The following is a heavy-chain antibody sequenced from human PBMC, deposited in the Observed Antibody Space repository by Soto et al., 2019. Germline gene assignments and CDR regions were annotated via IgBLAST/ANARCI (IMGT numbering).Heavy chain of an antibody. J-gene: IGHJ4*02. D-gene: IGHD3-22*01. CDR1: GYTFTSYY. CDR3: ARDLYSYDSSGYYYPIDY. CDR2: INPSGGST. V-gene: IGHV1-46*01. Sequence: QVQLVQSGAEVKKPGASVKVSCKASGYTFTSYYMHWVRQAPAQGLEWMGIINPSGGSTSYAQKFQGRVTMTRDTSTSTVYMELISLRSEDTAVYYGARDLYSYDSSGYYYPIDYWGQGTLVTVSS.